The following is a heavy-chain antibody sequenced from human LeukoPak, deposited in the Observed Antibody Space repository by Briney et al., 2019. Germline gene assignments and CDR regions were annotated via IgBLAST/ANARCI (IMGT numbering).Heavy chain of an antibody. Sequence: ASVKVSCKASGYSFTDHYIHWVRQAPGQGLEWVAWIHPNSGDTMSAQKFQGRVTVTRGTSIRTVYMELSRLTSDDTAIYYCTREDFWGRGTLVTVSS. CDR2: IHPNSGDT. CDR3: TREDF. CDR1: GYSFTDHY. V-gene: IGHV1-2*02. J-gene: IGHJ4*02.